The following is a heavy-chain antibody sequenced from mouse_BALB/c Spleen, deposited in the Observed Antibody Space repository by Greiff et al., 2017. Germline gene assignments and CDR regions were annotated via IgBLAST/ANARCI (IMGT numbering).Heavy chain of an antibody. CDR3: ARSNTAVVEDYFDY. J-gene: IGHJ2*01. Sequence: EVKLVESGGGLVQPGGSRKLSCAASGFTFSSFGMHWVRQAPEKGLEWVAYISSGSSTIYYADTVKGRITISRDNPKNTLFLQMTSLRSEDTAMYYCARSNTAVVEDYFDYWGQGTTLTVSS. D-gene: IGHD1-1*01. CDR1: GFTFSSFG. CDR2: ISSGSSTI. V-gene: IGHV5-17*02.